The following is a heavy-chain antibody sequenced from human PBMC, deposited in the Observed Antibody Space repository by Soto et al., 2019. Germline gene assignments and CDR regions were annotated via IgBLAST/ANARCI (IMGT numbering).Heavy chain of an antibody. CDR2: IWYDGSNK. CDR3: ARARLRDYYYYHMDV. J-gene: IGHJ6*03. Sequence: GGSLRLSCAASGFTFSSYCMHWVRQAPGKGLEWVAGIWYDGSNKYYTDSVEGRVTISRDNSKNTLYLLMNSLRAGDTAVYYCARARLRDYYYYHMDVWGKGTTVTVSS. CDR1: GFTFSSYC. D-gene: IGHD4-17*01. V-gene: IGHV3-33*01.